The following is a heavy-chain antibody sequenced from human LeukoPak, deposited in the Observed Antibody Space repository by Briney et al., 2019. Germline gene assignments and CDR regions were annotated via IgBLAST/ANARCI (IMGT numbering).Heavy chain of an antibody. CDR3: AKEAPKSIAALYYYYGMDV. CDR2: IRYDGSNK. CDR1: GFTFSSYG. Sequence: GGSLRLSCAASGFTFSSYGMHWVRQAPGKGLEWVAFIRYDGSNKYYADSVKGRFTISRDNSKNTLCLQMNSLRAEDTAVYYCAKEAPKSIAALYYYYGMDVWGQGTTVTVSS. D-gene: IGHD6-6*01. J-gene: IGHJ6*02. V-gene: IGHV3-30*02.